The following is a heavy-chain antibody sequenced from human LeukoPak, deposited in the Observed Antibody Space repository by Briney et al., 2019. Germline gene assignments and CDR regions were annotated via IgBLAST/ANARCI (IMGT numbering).Heavy chain of an antibody. Sequence: GGSLRHSRAPSGFTFSNNGMYWVRQAPGRGLEWVALIRSDGNNKYYVDSVKGRFTISRDNSKNTLSLQMNSLRADDTAVYYCAGSEVGGTWDYFFDYWGQGTLVTVSS. CDR1: GFTFSNNG. CDR2: IRSDGNNK. J-gene: IGHJ4*02. CDR3: AGSEVGGTWDYFFDY. V-gene: IGHV3-30*02. D-gene: IGHD6-19*01.